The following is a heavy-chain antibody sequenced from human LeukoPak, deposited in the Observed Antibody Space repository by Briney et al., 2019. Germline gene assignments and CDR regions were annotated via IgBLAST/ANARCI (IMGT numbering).Heavy chain of an antibody. J-gene: IGHJ4*02. CDR1: GGSISSSSYY. D-gene: IGHD5-12*01. V-gene: IGHV4-39*01. CDR3: ARGLATGSGY. CDR2: IYYSGST. Sequence: SETLSLTCTVSGGSISSSSYYWGWIRQPPGKGLEWIGSIYYSGSTYYNPSLKSRVTISVDTSKNQFSLKLSSVTAADTAVYYCARGLATGSGYWGQGTLVTVSS.